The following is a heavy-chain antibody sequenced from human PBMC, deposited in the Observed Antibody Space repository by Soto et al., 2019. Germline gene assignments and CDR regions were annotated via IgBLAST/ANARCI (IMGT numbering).Heavy chain of an antibody. CDR3: AKSFGQLLIYYFDY. Sequence: QVQLVESGGCVVQPGRSLRLSCAASGFTLSNYGMHWVRQVPGKGLEWVAVLWYDGSNKYYADSVKGRFTISRDNSKNTLYLQMDSLRAEDTAVYYCAKSFGQLLIYYFDYWGQGILVTVSS. CDR2: LWYDGSNK. V-gene: IGHV3-33*06. CDR1: GFTLSNYG. J-gene: IGHJ4*02. D-gene: IGHD1-26*01.